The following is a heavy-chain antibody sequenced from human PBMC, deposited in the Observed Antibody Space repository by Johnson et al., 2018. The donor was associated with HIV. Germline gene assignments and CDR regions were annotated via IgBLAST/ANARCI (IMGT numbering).Heavy chain of an antibody. CDR2: TNSDGSST. J-gene: IGHJ3*02. Sequence: VQLVESGGGLVQPGGSLRLSCAASGLIFSRSWMHWVRQAPGKGLVWVSRTNSDGSSTNYADSVKGRFTISRDKAKNTLHLQMKSLRVEDTAVYYFARAPPGLRSSSWYWGPDPPASKEDDAFDIWGQGTMVTVSS. CDR1: GLIFSRSW. CDR3: ARAPPGLRSSSWYWGPDPPASKEDDAFDI. D-gene: IGHD6-13*01. V-gene: IGHV3-74*01.